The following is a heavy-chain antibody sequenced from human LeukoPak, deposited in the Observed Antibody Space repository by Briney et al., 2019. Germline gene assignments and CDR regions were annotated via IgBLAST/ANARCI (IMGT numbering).Heavy chain of an antibody. D-gene: IGHD5-18*01. CDR1: GGTFSSYA. CDR2: ITVMSGTA. CDR3: ATELRGYGFGYDS. V-gene: IGHV1-69*05. J-gene: IGHJ5*01. Sequence: SVKVSCKASGGTFSSYAIAWVRQAPGQGIEWMGRITVMSGTANYAQKFQDRVTITTDESTSTAYMEVSSLRSEDTAVYFCATELRGYGFGYDSWGQGTLVTVSS.